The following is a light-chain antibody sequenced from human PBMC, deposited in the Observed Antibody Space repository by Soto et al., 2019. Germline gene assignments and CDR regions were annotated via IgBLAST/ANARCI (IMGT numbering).Light chain of an antibody. CDR1: SSDVGTYKY. CDR2: EVT. J-gene: IGLJ1*01. V-gene: IGLV2-8*01. Sequence: QSALTQPASVSGSPGQSITISCTGTSSDVGTYKYVSWYQQRPGKAPKLIIYEVTRRPSGVPDRIFGSKSDTTASLTVSGLQAEDEADYYCSSFAGTNSFVFGTGTKLTVL. CDR3: SSFAGTNSFV.